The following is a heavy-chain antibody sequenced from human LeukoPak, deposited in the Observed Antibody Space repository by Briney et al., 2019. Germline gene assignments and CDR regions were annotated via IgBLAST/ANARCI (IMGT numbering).Heavy chain of an antibody. Sequence: PSETLSLTCSVSGGSISISNYFWGWIRRPPGKGLEWIASCSSTGITHYHSSLESRISVSVETSKSQFSLRLTSLTAADTAVYYCAFSGWFWGAFDYWGQGILVTVSS. V-gene: IGHV4-39*01. J-gene: IGHJ4*02. D-gene: IGHD6-19*01. CDR2: CSSTGIT. CDR1: GGSISISNYF. CDR3: AFSGWFWGAFDY.